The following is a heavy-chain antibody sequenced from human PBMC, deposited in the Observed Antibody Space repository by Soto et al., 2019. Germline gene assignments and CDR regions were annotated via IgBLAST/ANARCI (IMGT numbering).Heavy chain of an antibody. J-gene: IGHJ4*02. CDR3: ARSYQLLYYYFDY. CDR1: GGTFSSYA. CDR2: IIPIFGTA. Sequence: AVKVSCKASGGTFSSYAISWVRQAPGQGLEWMGGIIPIFGTANYAQKFQGRVMITADESTSTAYMELSSLRSEDTAVYYCARSYQLLYYYFDYWGQGTLVTVSS. D-gene: IGHD2-2*02. V-gene: IGHV1-69*13.